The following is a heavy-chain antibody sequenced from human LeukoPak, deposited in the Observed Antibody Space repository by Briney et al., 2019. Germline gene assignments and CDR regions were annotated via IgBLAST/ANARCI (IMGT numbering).Heavy chain of an antibody. J-gene: IGHJ4*02. Sequence: PGGSLRLFCAASGFTFSSYWMSWVRQAPGKGLEWVANIKQDGSEKYYVDSVKGRFTISRDNAKNSLYLQMSSLRAEDTAVYYCARLGSSGYFFDYWGQGTLVTVSS. CDR3: ARLGSSGYFFDY. V-gene: IGHV3-7*01. CDR1: GFTFSSYW. CDR2: IKQDGSEK. D-gene: IGHD3-22*01.